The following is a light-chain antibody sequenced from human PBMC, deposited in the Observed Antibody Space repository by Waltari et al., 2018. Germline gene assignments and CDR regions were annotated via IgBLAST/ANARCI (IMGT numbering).Light chain of an antibody. Sequence: QSVLTQPPSASGTPGQRVTISCSGSSSNIGSNYVYWYQQLPGTAPKLLIYRNNPRPSGVPDRFSVSNSGTSASLAIIGLRSEDEADYYCAAWDDSLSALFGGGTKLTVL. CDR3: AAWDDSLSAL. CDR1: SSNIGSNY. V-gene: IGLV1-47*01. J-gene: IGLJ2*01. CDR2: RNN.